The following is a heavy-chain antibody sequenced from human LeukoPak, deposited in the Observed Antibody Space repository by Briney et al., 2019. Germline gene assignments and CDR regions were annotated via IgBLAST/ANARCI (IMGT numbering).Heavy chain of an antibody. CDR2: ISAYNGNT. CDR1: GYTFTSYG. J-gene: IGHJ4*02. CDR3: SRDDVDYGGNN. Sequence: ASVKVSCKASGYTFTSYGISWVRQAPGQGLEWMGWISAYNGNTNYAQKLQGRVTMTTDTSTSTAYMELRSVRSYDAAVDYCSRDDVDYGGNNWGQGTLVTVSA. D-gene: IGHD4-23*01. V-gene: IGHV1-18*01.